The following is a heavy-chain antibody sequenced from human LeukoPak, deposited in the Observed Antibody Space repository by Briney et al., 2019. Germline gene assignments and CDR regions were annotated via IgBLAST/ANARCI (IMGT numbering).Heavy chain of an antibody. D-gene: IGHD5-24*01. Sequence: GGSLRLSCVALEFSFETYWMSWVRQAPGKGPEWVANINEDGSEKHYVGSVRGRFTISRDNADNSLHLQMNSLRPEDMAVYYCARGETMDVWGRGTTVTVSS. CDR3: ARGETMDV. V-gene: IGHV3-7*01. CDR2: INEDGSEK. J-gene: IGHJ6*03. CDR1: EFSFETYW.